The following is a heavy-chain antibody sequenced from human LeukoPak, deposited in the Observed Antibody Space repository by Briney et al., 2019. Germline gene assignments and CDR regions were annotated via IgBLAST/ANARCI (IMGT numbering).Heavy chain of an antibody. CDR2: LNIDGGTT. D-gene: IGHD3-16*01. CDR1: GFPFNSYT. J-gene: IGHJ5*02. CDR3: ARGTVGDYNWFDL. V-gene: IGHV3-74*01. Sequence: GGSLRLSCAASGFPFNSYTMHWVRQAPGKGLVWVSRLNIDGGTTNYADSVKGRFTISRDNVKNTLYLQMNSLRGEDTAVYYCARGTVGDYNWFDLWGQGTLVTVSS.